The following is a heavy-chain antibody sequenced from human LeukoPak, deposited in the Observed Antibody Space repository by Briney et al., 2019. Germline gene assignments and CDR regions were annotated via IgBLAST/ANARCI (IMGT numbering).Heavy chain of an antibody. CDR3: AKDYCSSTSCYLQPEN. J-gene: IGHJ4*02. V-gene: IGHV3-30*02. Sequence: PGESLRLSCAASGFTFSGSGMHWVRQAPGKGLEWVAFIRHHGSDKYYADSVKGRFTISRDKSKNTLYLQMNSLRPEDTSVYYCAKDYCSSTSCYLQPENWGQGTLVTVSS. CDR1: GFTFSGSG. CDR2: IRHHGSDK. D-gene: IGHD2-2*01.